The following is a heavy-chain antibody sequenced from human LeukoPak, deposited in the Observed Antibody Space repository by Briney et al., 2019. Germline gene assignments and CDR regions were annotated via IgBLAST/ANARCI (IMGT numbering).Heavy chain of an antibody. CDR3: AKDLWFGELYFDY. D-gene: IGHD3-10*01. Sequence: GGSLRLSCAVSGLTFSRYAMSWVRQAPGKGLEWVSAISESGSGAYYADSVKGRFTISRDNSKDTLSLQMNSLRAEDTAVYYCAKDLWFGELYFDYWGQGTLVTVSS. CDR2: ISESGSGA. V-gene: IGHV3-23*01. CDR1: GLTFSRYA. J-gene: IGHJ4*02.